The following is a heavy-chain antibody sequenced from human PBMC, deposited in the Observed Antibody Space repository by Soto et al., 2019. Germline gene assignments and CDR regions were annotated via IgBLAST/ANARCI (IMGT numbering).Heavy chain of an antibody. Sequence: SETLSLTCTVSGGSIRSGDYYWSWIRQHPGKGLEWIGCFYYNGGTYHNPSLKSRVTISVNTSKNQFSLRLNSVTAADTAVYYCARGSTAFDIWGQGTMVTVSS. V-gene: IGHV4-31*03. CDR2: FYYNGGT. CDR3: ARGSTAFDI. CDR1: GGSIRSGDYY. J-gene: IGHJ3*02.